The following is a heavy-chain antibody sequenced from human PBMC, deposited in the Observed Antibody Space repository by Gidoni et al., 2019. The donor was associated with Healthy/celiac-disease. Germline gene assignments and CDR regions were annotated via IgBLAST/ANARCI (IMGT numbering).Heavy chain of an antibody. D-gene: IGHD3-10*01. Sequence: QLQLQESGPGLVKPSETLSLTCTVSGGSISSSSYYWGWIRQPPGKGREWIGSLYYSGSPYFNPSLQSPVPLSVDPSKNQFSLKLSSVTAADPAVYYCARLPSLPRITIVRGSSDPEYWGPGTLVTVSS. CDR1: GGSISSSSYY. V-gene: IGHV4-39*01. J-gene: IGHJ4*02. CDR2: LYYSGSP. CDR3: ARLPSLPRITIVRGSSDPEY.